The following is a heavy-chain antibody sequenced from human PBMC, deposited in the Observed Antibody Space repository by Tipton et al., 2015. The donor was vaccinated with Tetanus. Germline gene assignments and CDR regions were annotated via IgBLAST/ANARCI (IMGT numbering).Heavy chain of an antibody. D-gene: IGHD5-12*01. V-gene: IGHV4-61*08. CDR2: ISNSGRT. J-gene: IGHJ5*01. CDR3: ARADYNLSRKGPLDS. Sequence: TLSLTCTVYGDSVRRGDYQWNWIRHSPGTGLEWLAYISNSGRTNSNYDLKSRISISRDTSKNQFSLSLTSVTAADTAVYYCARADYNLSRKGPLDSWCHVSQVIVS. CDR1: GDSVRRGDYQ.